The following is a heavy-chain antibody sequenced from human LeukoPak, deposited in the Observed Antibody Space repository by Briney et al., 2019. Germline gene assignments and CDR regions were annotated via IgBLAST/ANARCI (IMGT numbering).Heavy chain of an antibody. D-gene: IGHD6-6*01. CDR2: FDPEDGET. Sequence: GASVKVSCKVSGYTLTELSMHWVRQAPGKGLEWMGGFDPEDGETIYAQKFQGRVTMTEDTSTDTAYMELSSLRSEDTAVYYCATEAPLIAARSSEYYYYMDVWGKGTTVTVSS. V-gene: IGHV1-24*01. CDR3: ATEAPLIAARSSEYYYYMDV. CDR1: GYTLTELS. J-gene: IGHJ6*03.